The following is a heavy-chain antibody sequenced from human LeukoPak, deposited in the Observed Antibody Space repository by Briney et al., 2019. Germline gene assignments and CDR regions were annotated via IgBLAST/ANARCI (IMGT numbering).Heavy chain of an antibody. CDR2: IWYDGSNK. CDR1: GFTFCSYG. J-gene: IGHJ4*02. V-gene: IGHV3-33*01. CDR3: AREFGGSGSYYNPDY. D-gene: IGHD3-10*01. Sequence: GGSLRLSCAASGFTFCSYGMHWVRQAPGKGLEWVAVIWYDGSNKYYADSVKGRFTISRDNSKNTLYLQMNSLRAEDTAVYYCAREFGGSGSYYNPDYWGQGTLVTVSS.